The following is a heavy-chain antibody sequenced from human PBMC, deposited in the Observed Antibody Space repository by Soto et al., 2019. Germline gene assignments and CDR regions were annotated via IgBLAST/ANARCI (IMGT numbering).Heavy chain of an antibody. D-gene: IGHD3-9*01. Sequence: SVKVSCKASGGSLSNYGISWVRQAPGQGLEWMGGIIPVFGTANYAQKFQGRVTVTADESTSIVYMDVTSLRSEDTAVYYCARGDATKIVVTTYYAMDVWGQGTTVTVS. J-gene: IGHJ6*02. CDR3: ARGDATKIVVTTYYAMDV. CDR2: IIPVFGTA. CDR1: GGSLSNYG. V-gene: IGHV1-69*13.